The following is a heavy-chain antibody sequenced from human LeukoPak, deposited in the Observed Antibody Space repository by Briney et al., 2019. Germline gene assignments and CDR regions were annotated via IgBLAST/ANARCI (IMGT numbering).Heavy chain of an antibody. CDR1: GFTFSSYG. V-gene: IGHV3-30*18. CDR3: AKGLPSYYYNISGSVDY. Sequence: GGSLRLSCAASGFTFSSYGMHWVRQAPGKGLEWVAVISYDGSNKYYADSVKGRFTISRDNSKNTLYLQVKSLRAEDTAVYYCAKGLPSYYYNISGSVDYWGQGSLVTDSS. CDR2: ISYDGSNK. D-gene: IGHD3-22*01. J-gene: IGHJ4*02.